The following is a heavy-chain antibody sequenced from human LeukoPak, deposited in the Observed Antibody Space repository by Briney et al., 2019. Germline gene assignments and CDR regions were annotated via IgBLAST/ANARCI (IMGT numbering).Heavy chain of an antibody. D-gene: IGHD6-19*01. CDR2: IIPILGIA. CDR3: ATEWLVLFDY. V-gene: IGHV1-69*04. J-gene: IGHJ4*02. CDR1: GYTFTSYG. Sequence: SVKVSCKASGYTFTSYGISWVRQAPGQGLEWMGRIIPILGIANYAQKFQGRVTITADKSTSTAYMELSSLRSEDTAVYYCATEWLVLFDYWGQGTLVTVSS.